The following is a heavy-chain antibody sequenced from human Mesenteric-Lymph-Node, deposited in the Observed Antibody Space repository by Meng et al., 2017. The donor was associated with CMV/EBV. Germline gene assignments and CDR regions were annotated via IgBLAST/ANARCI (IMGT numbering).Heavy chain of an antibody. CDR3: VRDCSSTSCPLGYYYYGMDV. J-gene: IGHJ6*02. CDR1: GFTFDDYA. Sequence: GGSLRLSCAASGFTFDDYAMHWVRQAPGKGLEWVSGITWNSGRIVYADSVKGRFTISRDNAKSSLYLQMSSLRGEDTALYYCVRDCSSTSCPLGYYYYGMDVWGQGTTVTVSS. D-gene: IGHD2-2*01. CDR2: ITWNSGRI. V-gene: IGHV3-9*01.